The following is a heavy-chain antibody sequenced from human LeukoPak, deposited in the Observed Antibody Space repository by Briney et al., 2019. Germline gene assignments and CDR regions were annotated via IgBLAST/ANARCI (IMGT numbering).Heavy chain of an antibody. D-gene: IGHD3-10*01. Sequence: ASVKVSFKALGYTFTINYVIWVRQAPGQGPEWVGWIDPNNGATYYAQQFQGRVTMTRDTSSTTVYMELDSLTSDDTAVYYCARDLKDDGFGAEGSLDFWGQGTLVTVSS. CDR3: ARDLKDDGFGAEGSLDF. J-gene: IGHJ4*02. CDR1: GYTFTINY. CDR2: IDPNNGAT. V-gene: IGHV1-2*02.